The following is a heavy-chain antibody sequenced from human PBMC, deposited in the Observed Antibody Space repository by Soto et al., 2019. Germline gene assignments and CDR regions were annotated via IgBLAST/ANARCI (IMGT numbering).Heavy chain of an antibody. J-gene: IGHJ5*02. CDR1: GASISGFY. CDR2: IYATGTT. Sequence: SETLSLTCTVSGASISGFYWRWIRKSAGKGLEWIGRIYATGTTDYNPSLKSRVMMSVDTSKKQFSLKLGSVTAADTAVYYCVRDGTKTLRDWFDPWGQGISVTVSS. D-gene: IGHD1-1*01. CDR3: VRDGTKTLRDWFDP. V-gene: IGHV4-4*07.